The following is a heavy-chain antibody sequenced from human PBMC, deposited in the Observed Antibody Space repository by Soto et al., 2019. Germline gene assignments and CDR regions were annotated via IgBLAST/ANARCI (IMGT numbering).Heavy chain of an antibody. Sequence: ASVKVSCKASGYTFTGYYMHWVRQAPGQGLEWMGRINPNSGGTNYAQKFQGWVTMTRDTSISTAYMELSRLRSDDTAVYYCARERIAVAGSGPYYYYSMDVWGQGTTVTVPS. J-gene: IGHJ6*02. CDR2: INPNSGGT. CDR1: GYTFTGYY. CDR3: ARERIAVAGSGPYYYYSMDV. V-gene: IGHV1-2*04. D-gene: IGHD6-19*01.